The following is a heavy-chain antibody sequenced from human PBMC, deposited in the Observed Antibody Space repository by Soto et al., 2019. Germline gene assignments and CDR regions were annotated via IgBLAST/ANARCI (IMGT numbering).Heavy chain of an antibody. CDR1: GFTVSSNY. CDR2: IYSGGST. V-gene: IGHV3-53*01. Sequence: PGGSLRLSCAASGFTVSSNYMSWVRQAPGKGLEWVSVIYSGGSTYYADSVKGRFTISRDNSKNTLYLQMNSLRAEDTAVYYCARIETYYDILTGPYYYYGMDVWGQGTTVTVSS. CDR3: ARIETYYDILTGPYYYYGMDV. J-gene: IGHJ6*02. D-gene: IGHD3-9*01.